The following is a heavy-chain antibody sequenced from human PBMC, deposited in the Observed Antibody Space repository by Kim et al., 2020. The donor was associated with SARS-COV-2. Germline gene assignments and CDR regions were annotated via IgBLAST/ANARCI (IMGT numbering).Heavy chain of an antibody. CDR3: ARDAYDGGFDY. D-gene: IGHD5-12*01. V-gene: IGHV4-31*02. J-gene: IGHJ4*02. CDR2: T. Sequence: TYYNPSLKSRVTISVDTSKNQFSLKLSSVTAADTAVYYCARDAYDGGFDYWGQGTLVTVSS.